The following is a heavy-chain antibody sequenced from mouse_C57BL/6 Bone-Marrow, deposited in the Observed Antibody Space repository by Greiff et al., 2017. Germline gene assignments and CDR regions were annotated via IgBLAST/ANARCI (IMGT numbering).Heavy chain of an antibody. Sequence: QVQLQQSGAELVKPGASVKLSCKASGYTFTSYWMQWVKQRPGQGLEWIGEIDPSDSDTNYNQKFKGKATLTVDTSSSTAYMQLSSLTSEDSAVYYCARSVYDYDEGTWFAYWGQGTLVTVSA. CDR3: ARSVYDYDEGTWFAY. V-gene: IGHV1-50*01. D-gene: IGHD2-4*01. CDR2: IDPSDSDT. CDR1: GYTFTSYW. J-gene: IGHJ3*01.